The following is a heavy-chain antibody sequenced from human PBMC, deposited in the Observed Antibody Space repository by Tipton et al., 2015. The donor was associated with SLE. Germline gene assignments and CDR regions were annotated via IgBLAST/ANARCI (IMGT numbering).Heavy chain of an antibody. Sequence: SLRLSCAAYGFTFSDYYMSWIRQAPGKGLEWVSYISSSGSTIYYADSVKGRFTISRDNAKNSQYLQMNSLRAEDTAVYYCAREVATMQYYYGMDVWGQGTTVTFSS. CDR1: GFTFSDYY. CDR2: ISSSGSTI. J-gene: IGHJ6*02. D-gene: IGHD5-12*01. V-gene: IGHV3-11*01. CDR3: AREVATMQYYYGMDV.